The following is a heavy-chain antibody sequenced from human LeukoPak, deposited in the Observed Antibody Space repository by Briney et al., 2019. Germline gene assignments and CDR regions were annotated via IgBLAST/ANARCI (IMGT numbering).Heavy chain of an antibody. D-gene: IGHD3-22*01. CDR2: ISYDGSNK. CDR3: ARNPYYDSSGYNNWFDP. CDR1: GFMFSAYG. J-gene: IGHJ5*02. Sequence: PGGSLRLSCAASGFMFSAYGMHWVRQAPGKGLEWVAVISYDGSNKYYADSVKGRFTISRDNSKNTLYLQMNSLRAEDTAVYYCARNPYYDSSGYNNWFDPWGQGTLATVSS. V-gene: IGHV3-30*03.